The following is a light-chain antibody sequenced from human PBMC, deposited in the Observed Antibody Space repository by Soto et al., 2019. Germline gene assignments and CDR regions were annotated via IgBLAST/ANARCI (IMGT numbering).Light chain of an antibody. J-gene: IGLJ2*01. Sequence: QSVLTQPPSVSAAPGQKVAISCSGSSSNIGNNYVSWYQQLPGTAPKLLIHDNSERPSGIPDRFSGSKSGASATLGITGLQTGDEADYYCGTWDDSLSGVVFGGGTKVTVL. CDR2: DNS. CDR1: SSNIGNNY. V-gene: IGLV1-51*01. CDR3: GTWDDSLSGVV.